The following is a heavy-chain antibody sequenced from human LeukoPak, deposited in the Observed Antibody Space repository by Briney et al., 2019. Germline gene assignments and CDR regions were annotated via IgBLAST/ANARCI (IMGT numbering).Heavy chain of an antibody. V-gene: IGHV1-2*02. CDR2: INPNSGGT. J-gene: IGHJ4*02. D-gene: IGHD3-3*01. CDR3: ARDSPFLRYFDY. Sequence: GASVKVSCKASGYTFTGYYMHWVRQAPGQGLEWMGWINPNSGGTNYAQKFQGRVNMTRDTSISTAYMELSRLRSDDTAVYYCARDSPFLRYFDYWGQGTLVTVSS. CDR1: GYTFTGYY.